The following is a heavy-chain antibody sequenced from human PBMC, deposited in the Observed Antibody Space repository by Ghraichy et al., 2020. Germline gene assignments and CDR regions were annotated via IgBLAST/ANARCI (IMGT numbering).Heavy chain of an antibody. J-gene: IGHJ4*02. V-gene: IGHV4-39*01. CDR3: ARGDPRYSSSSYFDY. Sequence: SQTLSLTCTVSGGSISNNNYYWGWIRQPPGKGLEWIGTIYYSGTTYYDPSLKSRVTISVDTSKNQFSLKLTSVTAADTAVYYCARGDPRYSSSSYFDYWGQGTLVTVSS. CDR2: IYYSGTT. D-gene: IGHD6-6*01. CDR1: GGSISNNNYY.